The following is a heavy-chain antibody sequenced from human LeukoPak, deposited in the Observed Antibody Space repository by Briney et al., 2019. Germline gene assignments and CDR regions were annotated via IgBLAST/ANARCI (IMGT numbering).Heavy chain of an antibody. CDR2: IYTSGST. V-gene: IGHV4-4*07. J-gene: IGHJ4*02. Sequence: SETLSLTCAVYGGSFSGYYWSWIRQPAGKGLEWIGRIYTSGSTNYNPSLKSRVTISVDTSKNQFSLKLSSVTAADTAVYYCARESPVRMFDYWGQGTLVTVSS. CDR1: GGSFSGYY. D-gene: IGHD2-15*01. CDR3: ARESPVRMFDY.